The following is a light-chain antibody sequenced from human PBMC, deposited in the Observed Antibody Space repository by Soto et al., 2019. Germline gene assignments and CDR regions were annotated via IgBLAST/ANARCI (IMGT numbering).Light chain of an antibody. J-gene: IGLJ1*01. Sequence: QSALTQPPSASGSPGQSVAISCTGTSSDVGGYNYVSWYQQHPGKAPKLMIYEVNKRPSGVPDRFSGSKSGNTASLTASGLQAEDEADYYCSSYAGSSNVFGTGTKVTVL. CDR3: SSYAGSSNV. CDR1: SSDVGGYNY. V-gene: IGLV2-8*01. CDR2: EVN.